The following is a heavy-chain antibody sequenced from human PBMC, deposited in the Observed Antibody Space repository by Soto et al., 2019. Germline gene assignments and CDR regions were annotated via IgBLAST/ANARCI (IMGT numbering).Heavy chain of an antibody. CDR1: GGTFSSYA. Sequence: QVQLVQSGAEVKKPGSSVKVSCKASGGTFSSYAISWVRQAPGQGLEWMGGIIPIFGTANYAQKFQGRVTITADESTSTAYMELSSRRSEDTAVYYCARGVVVVAAVYYYGMDVWGQGTTVTVSS. V-gene: IGHV1-69*01. CDR2: IIPIFGTA. D-gene: IGHD2-15*01. J-gene: IGHJ6*02. CDR3: ARGVVVVAAVYYYGMDV.